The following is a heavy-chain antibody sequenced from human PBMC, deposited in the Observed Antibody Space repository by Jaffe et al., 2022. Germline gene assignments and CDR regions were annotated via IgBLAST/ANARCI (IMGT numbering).Heavy chain of an antibody. CDR1: GFTVSSNY. V-gene: IGHV3-66*02. Sequence: EVQLVESGGGLVQPGGSLRLSCAASGFTVSSNYMSWVRQAPGKGLEWVSVIYSGGSTYYADSVKGRFTISRDNSKNTLYLQMNSLRAEDTAVYYCARDKDDSSGYYYWGQGTMVTVSS. CDR2: IYSGGST. D-gene: IGHD3-22*01. J-gene: IGHJ3*01. CDR3: ARDKDDSSGYYY.